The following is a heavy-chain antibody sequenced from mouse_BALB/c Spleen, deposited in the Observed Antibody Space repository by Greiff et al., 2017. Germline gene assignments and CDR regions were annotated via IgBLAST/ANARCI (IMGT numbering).Heavy chain of an antibody. J-gene: IGHJ4*01. CDR2: ILPGSGST. CDR3: ASIKTNDFYYYAMDY. D-gene: IGHD1-3*01. CDR1: GYTFSSYW. Sequence: QVQLQQSGAELMKPGASVKISCKATGYTFSSYWIEWVKQRPGHGLEWIGEILPGSGSTNYNEKFKGKATFTADTSSNTAYMQLSSLTSEDSAVYYCASIKTNDFYYYAMDYWGQGTSVTVSS. V-gene: IGHV1-9*01.